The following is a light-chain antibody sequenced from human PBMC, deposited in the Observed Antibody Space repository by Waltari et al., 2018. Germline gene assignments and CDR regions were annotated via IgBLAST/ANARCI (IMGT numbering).Light chain of an antibody. J-gene: IGKJ1*01. Sequence: IQMTQSPSSLSESVGDRVTINCRASQSISSYLNLYQQKPGKAPNLLIYAASSMQSVVPSRFSGRRSGTDFTLTISSLQPEDVATYYCQQSYRTPRTFGQGTKVEIK. V-gene: IGKV1-39*01. CDR3: QQSYRTPRT. CDR1: QSISSY. CDR2: AAS.